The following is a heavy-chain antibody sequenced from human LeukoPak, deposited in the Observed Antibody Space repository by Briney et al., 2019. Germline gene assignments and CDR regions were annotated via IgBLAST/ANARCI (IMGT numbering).Heavy chain of an antibody. V-gene: IGHV3-23*01. Sequence: PGGCLRYSCAAPGFTLSSYAMSWVRQAPGKGLEWVSAISGSGDRTYYADSLKGRFTISRDNSKNTLYLQMNSLRAEDTAVYYCAKDRRSFTVNAFDIWGQGTMVTVSS. CDR3: AKDRRSFTVNAFDI. CDR2: ISGSGDRT. CDR1: GFTLSSYA. D-gene: IGHD4-17*01. J-gene: IGHJ3*02.